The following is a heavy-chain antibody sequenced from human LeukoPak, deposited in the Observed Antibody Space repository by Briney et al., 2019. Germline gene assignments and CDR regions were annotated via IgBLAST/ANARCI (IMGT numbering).Heavy chain of an antibody. V-gene: IGHV3-21*01. CDR3: ARGAYYYDSSGYYSAFDI. Sequence: GRSLRLSCAASGFTFSSYSMNWVRHAPGKGLEWVSSISSSSSYIYYADSVKGRFTISRDNAKNSLYLQMNSLRAEDTAVYYCARGAYYYDSSGYYSAFDIWGQGTMVTVSS. J-gene: IGHJ3*02. D-gene: IGHD3-22*01. CDR2: ISSSSSYI. CDR1: GFTFSSYS.